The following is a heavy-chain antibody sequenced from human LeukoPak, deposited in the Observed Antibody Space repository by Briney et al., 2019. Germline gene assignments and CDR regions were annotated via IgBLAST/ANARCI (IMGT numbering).Heavy chain of an antibody. CDR3: ATRRGRSSGYYPPSY. D-gene: IGHD3-22*01. CDR1: GFTVSSNY. Sequence: GGSLRLSCAASGFTVSSNYMSWVRQAPGRGLECVSVIYSGGSTYYADSVKGRFTISRDNSKNTPYLQMNSLRAEDTAVYYCATRRGRSSGYYPPSYWGRGTLVTVSS. J-gene: IGHJ4*02. CDR2: IYSGGST. V-gene: IGHV3-53*01.